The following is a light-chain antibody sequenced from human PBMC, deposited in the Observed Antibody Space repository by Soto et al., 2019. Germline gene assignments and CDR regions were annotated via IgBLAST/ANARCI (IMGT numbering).Light chain of an antibody. V-gene: IGLV2-14*01. CDR3: NSYTTSTSTPEV. Sequence: QSALTQPAAVSGSPGQSITISCTGTTNDVGGYNYVSWYQQHPGKAPKLLIFEVSSRPSGVSNLFFGSKSGNTASLTISALQAEDEADYFCNSYTTSTSTPEVFRPGPKAPVL. CDR1: TNDVGGYNY. CDR2: EVS. J-gene: IGLJ1*01.